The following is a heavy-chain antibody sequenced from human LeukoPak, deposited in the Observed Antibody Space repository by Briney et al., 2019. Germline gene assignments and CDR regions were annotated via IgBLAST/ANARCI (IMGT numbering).Heavy chain of an antibody. J-gene: IGHJ4*02. D-gene: IGHD6-19*01. CDR2: ISSSSTYI. Sequence: PGGSLRLSCVASGITFSSYTINWVRQAPGEGLEWVSSISSSSTYIYYADSVKGRFTISRDNAKNSLYLQMNSLRAEDTAVYYCARGSSRADYWGQGTLVTVSS. CDR1: GITFSSYT. CDR3: ARGSSRADY. V-gene: IGHV3-21*01.